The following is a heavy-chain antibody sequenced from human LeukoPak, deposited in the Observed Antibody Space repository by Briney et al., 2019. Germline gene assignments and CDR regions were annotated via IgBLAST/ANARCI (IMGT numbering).Heavy chain of an antibody. J-gene: IGHJ4*02. V-gene: IGHV3-7*03. CDR1: GFPFSSYS. D-gene: IGHD3-22*01. CDR2: IKPDGTTK. CDR3: AKERDSSGYFDY. Sequence: GGSLRLSCAASGFPFSSYSMTWVRQAPGKGLEWVANIKPDGTTKFYVDSVKGRFTISRDNALNSLYLQMNSLRAEDTAVYYCAKERDSSGYFDYWGQGTLVTVSS.